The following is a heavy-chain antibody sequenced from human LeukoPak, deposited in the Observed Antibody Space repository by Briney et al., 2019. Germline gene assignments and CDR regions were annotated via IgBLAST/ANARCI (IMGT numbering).Heavy chain of an antibody. Sequence: ASVKVSCKTSKNMFTGYFMHWVRQAPGQGLEWIGWINPNSGGTLFARRFQGRVTMTRDTSIGATYMELSRLTSVDTALYYCAAQCNDDFCYKRDYMDVWGKGTTVIVSS. J-gene: IGHJ6*03. D-gene: IGHD2-2*02. V-gene: IGHV1-2*02. CDR2: INPNSGGT. CDR3: AAQCNDDFCYKRDYMDV. CDR1: KNMFTGYF.